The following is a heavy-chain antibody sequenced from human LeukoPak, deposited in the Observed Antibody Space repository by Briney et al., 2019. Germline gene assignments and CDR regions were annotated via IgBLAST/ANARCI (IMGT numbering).Heavy chain of an antibody. CDR3: AREPGHDFWSGPFDP. Sequence: SVKVSCKASGGIFSSYAISWVRQAPGQGLEWMGGIIPIFGTANYAQKFQGRVTITADESTSTAYMELSSLRSEGTAVYYCAREPGHDFWSGPFDPWGQGTLVTVSS. D-gene: IGHD3-3*01. J-gene: IGHJ5*02. CDR2: IIPIFGTA. V-gene: IGHV1-69*13. CDR1: GGIFSSYA.